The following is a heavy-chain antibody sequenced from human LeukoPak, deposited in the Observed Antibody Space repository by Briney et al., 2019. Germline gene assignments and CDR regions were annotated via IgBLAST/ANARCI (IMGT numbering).Heavy chain of an antibody. CDR2: ISGSGGST. CDR3: AKGGLWGYGSGSYTIDY. CDR1: GFTFSSYA. J-gene: IGHJ4*02. Sequence: SGGSLRLSCAASGFTFSSYAMSWVRQAPGKGLEWVSAISGSGGSTYYADSVKGRFTISRDNSKNTLYLQMNSLRAEDTAVYYCAKGGLWGYGSGSYTIDYWGQGTLVTVSS. D-gene: IGHD3-10*01. V-gene: IGHV3-23*01.